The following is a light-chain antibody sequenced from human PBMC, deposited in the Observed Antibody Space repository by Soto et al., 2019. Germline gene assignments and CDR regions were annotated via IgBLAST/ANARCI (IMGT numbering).Light chain of an antibody. V-gene: IGKV4-1*01. Sequence: DNVMTQSPEFLAVSLGERATINCKSSQSVLYRANDQNALSWYQQKSGQAPKLLIYWASTRQSGVPDRFSGSGSGTDFTLTISSLQAADVAVYYCQQYYSSPFTFGPGTKVDIK. CDR1: QSVLYRANDQNA. J-gene: IGKJ3*01. CDR2: WAS. CDR3: QQYYSSPFT.